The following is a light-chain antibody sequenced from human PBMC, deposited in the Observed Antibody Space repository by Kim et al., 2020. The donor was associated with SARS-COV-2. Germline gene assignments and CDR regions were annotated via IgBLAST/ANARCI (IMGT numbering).Light chain of an antibody. CDR3: HQYQLSTNWPT. Sequence: PGERVLLSCRASENLNNHLAWYQQRPGQPPRLLIYVASARVTGVPARFSGLGSGTEYTLTISSLQSEDFALYYCHQYQLSTNWPTFGPGTKVDIK. V-gene: IGKV3-15*01. CDR2: VAS. J-gene: IGKJ3*01. CDR1: ENLNNH.